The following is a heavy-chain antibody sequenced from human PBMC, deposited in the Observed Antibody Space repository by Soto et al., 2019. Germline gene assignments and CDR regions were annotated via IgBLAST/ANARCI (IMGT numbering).Heavy chain of an antibody. CDR1: GFTFSSYG. CDR2: ISYDGSNK. CDR3: AKDEEYSANYYGMDV. J-gene: IGHJ6*02. D-gene: IGHD6-6*01. Sequence: PGGSLRLSCAASGFTFSSYGMHWVRQAPGKGLEWVAVISYDGSNKYYADSVKGRFTISRDNSKNTLYLRMNSLRAEDTAVYYCAKDEEYSANYYGMDVWGQGTTVTVSS. V-gene: IGHV3-30*18.